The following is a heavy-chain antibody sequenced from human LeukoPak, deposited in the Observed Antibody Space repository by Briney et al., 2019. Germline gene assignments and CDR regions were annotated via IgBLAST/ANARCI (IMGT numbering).Heavy chain of an antibody. J-gene: IGHJ6*03. CDR2: ISDSGTT. V-gene: IGHV4-59*01. D-gene: IGHD3-10*01. CDR1: GGSISNYY. Sequence: SETLSLTCTVSGGSISNYYWSCIRQPPGKGLEWIGYISDSGTTNYNPSLKNRVTTSLDTSKNQFSLQLRPVTAADTAVYYCARDFMVRGDQVNYYYYYMDVWGTGATITVSS. CDR3: ARDFMVRGDQVNYYYYYMDV.